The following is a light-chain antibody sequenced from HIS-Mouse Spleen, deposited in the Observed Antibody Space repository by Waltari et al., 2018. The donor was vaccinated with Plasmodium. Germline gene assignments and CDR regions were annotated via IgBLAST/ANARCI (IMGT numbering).Light chain of an antibody. CDR2: VAS. J-gene: IGKJ3*01. CDR1: QSVSSN. CDR3: QQYNNWSFT. V-gene: IGKV3-15*01. Sequence: EIVMTQSPAPLSVSPGERATLSCRASQSVSSNLAWYPQKPGQAPRPLIFVASTRATGIPARFSGSGSGTEFTLTISSLQSEDFAVYYCQQYNNWSFTFGPGTKVDIK.